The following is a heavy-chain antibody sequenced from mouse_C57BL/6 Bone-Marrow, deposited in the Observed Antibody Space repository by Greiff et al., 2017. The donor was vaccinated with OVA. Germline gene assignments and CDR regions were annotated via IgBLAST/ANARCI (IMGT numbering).Heavy chain of an antibody. CDR3: ARKEASLYGRVNFDY. CDR2: INPYNGGT. V-gene: IGHV1-19*01. CDR1: GYTFTDYY. D-gene: IGHD1-1*01. Sequence: EVQLQQSGPVLVKPGASVKMSCKASGYTFTDYYMNWVKQSHGKSLEWIGVINPYNGGTSYNQKFKGKATLTVDKSSSTAYMELNSLTSEDSAVYYCARKEASLYGRVNFDYWGQGTTRTVSS. J-gene: IGHJ2*01.